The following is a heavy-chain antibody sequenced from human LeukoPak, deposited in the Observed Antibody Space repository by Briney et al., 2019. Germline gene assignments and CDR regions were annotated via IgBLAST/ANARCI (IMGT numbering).Heavy chain of an antibody. CDR1: GFTFSNYG. CDR2: IRYDGSNK. Sequence: GGSLRLSCAASGFTFSNYGMHWVRQAPGKGLEWVAFIRYDGSNKYYADSVKGRFTISRDNSKNTLYLQMNSLRAEDTAVYYCATFTTSLIHWFDPWGQGTLVTVSS. J-gene: IGHJ5*02. V-gene: IGHV3-30*02. CDR3: ATFTTSLIHWFDP. D-gene: IGHD3-3*01.